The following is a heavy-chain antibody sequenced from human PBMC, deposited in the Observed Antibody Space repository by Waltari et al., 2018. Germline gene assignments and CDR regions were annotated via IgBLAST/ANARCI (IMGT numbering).Heavy chain of an antibody. D-gene: IGHD1-26*01. J-gene: IGHJ4*02. CDR2: NNHSGST. Sequence: QVQLQQWGAGLLKPSETLSLTCAVYGGSFSGSYWSWTRQPPGKGLGWIGENNHSGSTNYNPSLKSRVTISVDTSKNQFSLKLSSVTAADTAVYYCASKVGGTPGNFDYWGQGTLVTVSS. V-gene: IGHV4-34*01. CDR1: GGSFSGSY. CDR3: ASKVGGTPGNFDY.